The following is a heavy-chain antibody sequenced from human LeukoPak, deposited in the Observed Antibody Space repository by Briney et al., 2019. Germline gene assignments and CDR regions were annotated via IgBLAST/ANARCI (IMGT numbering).Heavy chain of an antibody. J-gene: IGHJ4*02. Sequence: GASVKVSCKVSGYTLTELSMHWVRQPPGKGRAWRGGFDPEDGETIYAQKFQGRVTITEDTSTDTAYMELSRLRSEDTAVYYCSTPASDYWGQGTLVTVSS. V-gene: IGHV1-24*01. CDR3: STPASDY. CDR2: FDPEDGET. CDR1: GYTLTELS.